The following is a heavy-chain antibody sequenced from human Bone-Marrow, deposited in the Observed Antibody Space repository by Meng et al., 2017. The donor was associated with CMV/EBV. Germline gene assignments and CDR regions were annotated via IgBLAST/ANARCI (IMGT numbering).Heavy chain of an antibody. V-gene: IGHV1-18*04. CDR3: ARDQVIWGATPAPDYYYGMDF. CDR1: GDTFTSSG. J-gene: IGHJ6*02. CDR2: ISAYNGNT. D-gene: IGHD1-26*01. Sequence: AAVKVFSKASGDTFTSSGISWVRQAPGQGLEWRGWISAYNGNTKYAQKPQGRVTMTTDTSTSTAYMELRSLRSDDTVVYYCARDQVIWGATPAPDYYYGMDFWGQGTTVTVSS.